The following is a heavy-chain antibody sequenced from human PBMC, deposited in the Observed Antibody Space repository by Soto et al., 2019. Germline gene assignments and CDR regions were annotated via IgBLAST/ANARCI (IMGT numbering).Heavy chain of an antibody. CDR2: IYRGGST. Sequence: EVQLVESGGGLVQPGGSLRLSCAASGFTVSSNYMSWVRQAPGKGLEWVSVIYRGGSTYYSDSVKGRFTISRDNSKNTLYLQMNSLRAEDTAVYYCARGGESYPFDPWGQGTLVTVFS. J-gene: IGHJ5*02. V-gene: IGHV3-66*01. CDR1: GFTVSSNY. CDR3: ARGGESYPFDP.